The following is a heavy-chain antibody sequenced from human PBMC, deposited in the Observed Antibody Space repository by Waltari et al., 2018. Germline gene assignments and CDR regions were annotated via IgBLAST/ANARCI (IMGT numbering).Heavy chain of an antibody. V-gene: IGHV3-23*04. D-gene: IGHD3-22*01. J-gene: IGHJ4*02. CDR3: AKDPSYYYDSSYYFDY. CDR1: GFTFSSYA. Sequence: EVQLVESGGGLVQPGGSLRLSCAASGFTFSSYAISWVRQAPGKGLAWVSAISGSGGSTYYADSVKGRFTISRDNSKNTLYLQMNSLRAEDTAVYYCAKDPSYYYDSSYYFDYWGQGTLVTVSS. CDR2: ISGSGGST.